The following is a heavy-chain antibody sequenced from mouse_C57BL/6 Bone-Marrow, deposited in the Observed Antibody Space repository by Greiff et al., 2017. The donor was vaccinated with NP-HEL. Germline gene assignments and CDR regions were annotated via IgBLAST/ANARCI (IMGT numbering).Heavy chain of an antibody. V-gene: IGHV1-81*01. CDR3: ASLDLLWLRRSY. CDR2: IYPRSGNT. Sequence: QVQLQQSGAELARPGASVKLSCKASGYTFTSYGISWVKQRTGQGLEWIGEIYPRSGNTYYNEKFKGKATLTADKSSSTAYMELRSLTSEDSAVYFCASLDLLWLRRSYWGQGTTLTVSS. CDR1: GYTFTSYG. J-gene: IGHJ2*01. D-gene: IGHD2-2*01.